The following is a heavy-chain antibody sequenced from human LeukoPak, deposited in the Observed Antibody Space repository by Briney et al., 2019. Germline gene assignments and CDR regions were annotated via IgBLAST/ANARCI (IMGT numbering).Heavy chain of an antibody. J-gene: IGHJ4*02. V-gene: IGHV2-70*04. CDR1: GFSLRTRGMR. D-gene: IGHD3-10*01. CDR3: ARDYSSGSYLDY. Sequence: SGPALVKPTQTLTLTCTFSGFSLRTRGMRVSWIRQPPGKALEWLARIDWDDDKFYSTSLKTRLTISKDTSKNQVVLTMTNMDPVDTATYYCARDYSSGSYLDYWGQGTLVTVSS. CDR2: IDWDDDK.